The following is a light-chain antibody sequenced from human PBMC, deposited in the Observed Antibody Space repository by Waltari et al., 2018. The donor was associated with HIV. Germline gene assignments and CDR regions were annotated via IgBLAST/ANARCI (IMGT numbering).Light chain of an antibody. CDR2: STD. J-gene: IGLJ3*02. CDR1: SGSVSTNYY. V-gene: IGLV8-61*01. Sequence: QTVVTQEPSFSVSPGGTVTLTCGLSSGSVSTNYYTSWYKESPGQSPRTLINSTDVRSCGAPARVAGSSLGNKAARTITGAQAEDEADYYCVVYLSSGSWVFGGGTKVTVL. CDR3: VVYLSSGSWV.